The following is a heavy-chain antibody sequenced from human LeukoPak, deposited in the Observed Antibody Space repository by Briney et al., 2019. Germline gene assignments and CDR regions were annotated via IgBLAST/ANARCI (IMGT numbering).Heavy chain of an antibody. CDR1: GGTFSSYA. D-gene: IGHD2-2*01. Sequence: SVKVSCKASGGTFSSYAISWVRQAPGQGLEWMGGIIPIFGTANYAQKFQGRVTITADESTSIAYMELSSLRSEDTAVYYCAREIVVVPAAIVGYFDYWGQGTLVTVSS. J-gene: IGHJ4*02. V-gene: IGHV1-69*13. CDR3: AREIVVVPAAIVGYFDY. CDR2: IIPIFGTA.